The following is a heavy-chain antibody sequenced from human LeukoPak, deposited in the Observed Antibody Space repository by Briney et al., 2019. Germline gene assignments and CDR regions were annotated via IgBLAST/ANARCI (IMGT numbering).Heavy chain of an antibody. CDR2: IRYDGSNK. V-gene: IGHV3-30*02. CDR3: AKAPNVLRYFDWLLSSNTHFDY. Sequence: GGSLRLSCAASGFTFSNAWMSWVRQAPGKGLEWVAFIRYDGSNKYYADSVKGRFTISRDNYKNTLYLQMNSLRAEATAVYYCAKAPNVLRYFDWLLSSNTHFDYWGQGTLVTVSS. D-gene: IGHD3-9*01. CDR1: GFTFSNAW. J-gene: IGHJ4*02.